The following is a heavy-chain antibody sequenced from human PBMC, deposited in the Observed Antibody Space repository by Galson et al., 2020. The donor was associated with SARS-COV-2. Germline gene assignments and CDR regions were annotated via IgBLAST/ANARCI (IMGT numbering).Heavy chain of an antibody. J-gene: IGHJ6*02. Sequence: GGSLRLSCTASGFTFSSYTMNWVRQAPGKGLEWLSSITTSSGYLSYADSVNGRFTISRDNAKGSLYLQMNSLRAEDTAIYYCTRDCSTLNCYYGMDVWGQGTTVTVSS. CDR3: TRDCSTLNCYYGMDV. CDR2: ITTSSGYL. CDR1: GFTFSSYT. D-gene: IGHD2-2*01. V-gene: IGHV3-21*01.